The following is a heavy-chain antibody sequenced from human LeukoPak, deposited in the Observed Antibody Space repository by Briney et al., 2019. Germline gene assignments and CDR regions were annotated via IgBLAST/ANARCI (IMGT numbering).Heavy chain of an antibody. J-gene: IGHJ4*02. V-gene: IGHV3-23*01. CDR3: AKSPNYYDSSGYYYFDY. CDR1: GFTFSSYA. CDR2: ISGSGGST. D-gene: IGHD3-22*01. Sequence: SGGSLRLSCAASGFTFSSYAMSWVRQAPGKGLEWVSVISGSGGSTYYADSVKGRFTISRDNSKNTLYLQMNSLRAEDTAVYYCAKSPNYYDSSGYYYFDYWGQGTLVTVSS.